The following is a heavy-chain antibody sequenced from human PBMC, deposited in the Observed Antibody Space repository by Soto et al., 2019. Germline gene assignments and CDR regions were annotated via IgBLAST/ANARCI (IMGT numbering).Heavy chain of an antibody. V-gene: IGHV3-48*01. CDR3: VRGLITRVAALDY. D-gene: IGHD1-20*01. J-gene: IGHJ4*02. Sequence: EVQLAESGGGLVQPGGSLRLSCAASGFTFSGHGMNWVRQAPGEGLEWISYISNGTSIIYYADSVKGRFTISRDNAKNSLYLQMNSLIAEDTAVYYCVRGLITRVAALDYWGQGALVTVSS. CDR2: ISNGTSII. CDR1: GFTFSGHG.